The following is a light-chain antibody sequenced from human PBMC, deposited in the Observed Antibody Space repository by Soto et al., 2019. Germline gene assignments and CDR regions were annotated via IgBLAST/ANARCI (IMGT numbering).Light chain of an antibody. CDR2: AES. V-gene: IGKV3-20*01. CDR3: HQSGGSLSWT. CDR1: QSVGSYY. J-gene: IGKJ1*01. Sequence: EVVLTQSPGTLSLSPGERATLSCRASQSVGSYYLAWYQQRPGQAPRLLIYAESTRATGIPERFSGSGSGTDFTLTISRLEPEDFAVYYCHQSGGSLSWTFGQGTKVEIK.